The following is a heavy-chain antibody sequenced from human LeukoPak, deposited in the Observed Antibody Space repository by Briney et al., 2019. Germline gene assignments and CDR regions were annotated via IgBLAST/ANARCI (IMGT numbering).Heavy chain of an antibody. J-gene: IGHJ4*02. CDR1: GFTFSSYG. V-gene: IGHV3-30*18. CDR2: ISYDRSNK. Sequence: PGGSLRLSCAASGFTFSSYGMHWVRQAPGKGLEWVAVISYDRSNKYYADSVKGRFTISRDNSKNTLYLQMNSLRAEDTAVYYCAKDRYRGQQLARHFDYWGQGTLVTVSS. D-gene: IGHD6-13*01. CDR3: AKDRYRGQQLARHFDY.